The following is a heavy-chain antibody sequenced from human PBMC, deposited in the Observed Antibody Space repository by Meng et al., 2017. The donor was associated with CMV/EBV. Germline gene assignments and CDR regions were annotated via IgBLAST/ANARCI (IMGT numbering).Heavy chain of an antibody. CDR1: GFTVSSNY. J-gene: IGHJ4*02. CDR2: IYSGGSI. V-gene: IGHV3-66*01. Sequence: GESLKISCAASGFTVSSNYMSWVRQAPGKGLEWVSVIYSGGSIYYADSVKGRFTISRDNAKNSLYLQMNSLRAEDTAVYYCAREYSSSSVFDYWGQGTLVTVSS. D-gene: IGHD6-6*01. CDR3: AREYSSSSVFDY.